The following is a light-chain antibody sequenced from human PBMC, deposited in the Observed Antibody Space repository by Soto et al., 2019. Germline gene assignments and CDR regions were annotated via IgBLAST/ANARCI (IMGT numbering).Light chain of an antibody. Sequence: DIQMTQSPSTPSASVGDRVTVTCRASQSISSWMAWDQQKAGKAPKLLVYKASALESGVPSRFIGSGSATEFTLTISSLEPEEFATYYCQHYNTYPWTFREGTKVEIK. CDR1: QSISSW. CDR2: KAS. CDR3: QHYNTYPWT. V-gene: IGKV1-5*03. J-gene: IGKJ1*01.